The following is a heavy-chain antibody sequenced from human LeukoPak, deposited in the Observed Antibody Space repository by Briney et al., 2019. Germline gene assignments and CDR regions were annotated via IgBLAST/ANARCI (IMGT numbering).Heavy chain of an antibody. D-gene: IGHD2-2*01. CDR2: ISTSGDST. CDR3: ARARYCSSTSCFLDY. Sequence: GGSLRLSCAASGFTFNNYAMTWVRQAPGKGLEWVSTISTSGDSTYCADSVKGRFTISRDNSKNTLYLQMNSLTAEDTALHYCARARYCSSTSCFLDYWGQGTLVIVSS. V-gene: IGHV3-23*01. J-gene: IGHJ4*02. CDR1: GFTFNNYA.